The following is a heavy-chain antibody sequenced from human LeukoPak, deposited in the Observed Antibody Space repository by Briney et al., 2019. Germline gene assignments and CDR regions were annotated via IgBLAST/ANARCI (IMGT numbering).Heavy chain of an antibody. CDR1: GFTFSSYN. V-gene: IGHV3-48*01. Sequence: GGSLRLSCAASGFTFSSYNMNWVRQAPGKGLEWVSHICSSSSTIYYADSVKGRFTISRDNAKNSLYLQMNGLRAEDTAVYYCARHQRWGYEDYWGQGTLVTVSS. CDR2: ICSSSSTI. J-gene: IGHJ4*02. CDR3: ARHQRWGYEDY. D-gene: IGHD7-27*01.